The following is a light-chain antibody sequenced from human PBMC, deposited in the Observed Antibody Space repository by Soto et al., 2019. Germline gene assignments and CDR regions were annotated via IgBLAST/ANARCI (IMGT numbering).Light chain of an antibody. CDR1: SSDVGDYNH. CDR3: SSYTTSSTL. CDR2: DVS. V-gene: IGLV2-14*01. Sequence: QSVLTQPASVSGSPGQWITISCTRASSDVGDYNHVSWYQQHPGKAPKPMIYDVSHRPSGVSNRFSGSKSGNTASLTISGLQAEDEADYYCSSYTTSSTLFGGGTKLTVL. J-gene: IGLJ2*01.